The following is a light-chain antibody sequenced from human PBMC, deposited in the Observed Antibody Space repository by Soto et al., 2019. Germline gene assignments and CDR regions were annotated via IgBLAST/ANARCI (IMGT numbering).Light chain of an antibody. CDR3: QSYDSSLSGWV. V-gene: IGLV1-40*01. CDR2: GNS. J-gene: IGLJ3*02. CDR1: SSNIGAGYD. Sequence: HSVLTQPPSESGAPGQRVTISCTGSSSNIGAGYDVHWYQQLPGTAPKLLIYGNSNRPSGVPDRFSGSKSGTSASLAITGLRAEDEADYYCQSYDSSLSGWVFGGGTKLTVL.